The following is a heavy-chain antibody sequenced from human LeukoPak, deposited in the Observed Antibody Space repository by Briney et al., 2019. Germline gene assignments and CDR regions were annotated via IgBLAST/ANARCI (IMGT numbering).Heavy chain of an antibody. D-gene: IGHD4-23*01. CDR2: IDRDGSRI. Sequence: GGSLRLSCAVSGFTFSSYWIHWVRQAPGKGLVWVSRIDRDGSRINYADSVKGRFTISRDNGKNTLFLQMNSLRAEDAAVYYCVRGNDYGGPHYWGQGTLVTVSS. J-gene: IGHJ4*02. V-gene: IGHV3-74*01. CDR3: VRGNDYGGPHY. CDR1: GFTFSSYW.